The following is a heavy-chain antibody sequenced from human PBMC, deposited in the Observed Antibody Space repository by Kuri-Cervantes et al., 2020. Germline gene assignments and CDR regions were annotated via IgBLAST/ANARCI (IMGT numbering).Heavy chain of an antibody. D-gene: IGHD3-10*01. V-gene: IGHV7-4-1*02. CDR3: ARGASTMVRGVNGY. Sequence: ASVKVSCKASGYTFTSYAMNWVRQAPGQGLEWMGWINTNTGNPTYAQGFTGRFVFSLDTSVSTAYLQISRLKAEDTAVYYCARGASTMVRGVNGYWGQGTLVTVSS. J-gene: IGHJ4*02. CDR1: GYTFTSYA. CDR2: INTNTGNP.